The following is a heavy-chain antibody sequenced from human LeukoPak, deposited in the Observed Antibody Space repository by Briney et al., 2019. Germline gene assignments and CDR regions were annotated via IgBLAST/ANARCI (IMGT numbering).Heavy chain of an antibody. V-gene: IGHV1-8*01. CDR1: GYTFTSYD. J-gene: IGHJ3*02. CDR3: AVYDSSGYYYSNDAFDI. CDR2: MNPNSGNT. D-gene: IGHD3-22*01. Sequence: ASVTVSCKASGYTFTSYDINWVRQATGQGLEWMGWMNPNSGNTGYAQKFQGRVTMIRNTSISTAYMELSSLRSEDTAVYYCAVYDSSGYYYSNDAFDIWGQGTMVTVSS.